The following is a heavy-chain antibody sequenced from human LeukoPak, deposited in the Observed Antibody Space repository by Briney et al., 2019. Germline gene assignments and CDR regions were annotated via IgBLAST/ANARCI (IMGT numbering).Heavy chain of an antibody. V-gene: IGHV3-23*01. CDR3: AKDQRKYYDSSGYYYLFDY. CDR1: GFTFSSYD. CDR2: ISGSGGST. D-gene: IGHD3-22*01. J-gene: IGHJ4*02. Sequence: GGSLRLSCAASGFTFSSYDMSWVRQAPGKGLEWVSAISGSGGSTYYADSVKGRFTISRDNSKNTLYLQMNSLRAEDTAVYYCAKDQRKYYDSSGYYYLFDYWGQGTLVTVSS.